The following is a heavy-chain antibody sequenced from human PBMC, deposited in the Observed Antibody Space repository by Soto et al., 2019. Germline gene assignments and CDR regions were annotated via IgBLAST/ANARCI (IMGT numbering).Heavy chain of an antibody. CDR3: ARKHSLDYIRWGLDP. J-gene: IGHJ5*02. CDR2: INPKSDDT. Sequence: QVQLVQSGSEVKKPGASVKVSCKASGYPFSDNQIHWLRRAPGQGLEWMGRINPKSDDTNYAQKFQGRVTMTRDTSIDTAYLELTGLTSDDTATYYCARKHSLDYIRWGLDPWGLGTLVTVSS. D-gene: IGHD4-4*01. CDR1: GYPFSDNQ. V-gene: IGHV1-2*02.